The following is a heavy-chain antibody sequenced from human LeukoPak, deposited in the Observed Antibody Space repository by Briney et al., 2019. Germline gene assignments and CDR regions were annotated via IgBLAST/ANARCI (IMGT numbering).Heavy chain of an antibody. Sequence: GGSLRLSCAASGFTFNSYSMNWVRQAPGKGLEWVSSISSSSSYIYYADSVKGRFTISRDNAKNSLYLQMNSLRAEDTAVYYCARDIRLELRLGHDAFDIWGQGTMVTVSS. CDR2: ISSSSSYI. V-gene: IGHV3-21*01. J-gene: IGHJ3*02. CDR3: ARDIRLELRLGHDAFDI. D-gene: IGHD1-7*01. CDR1: GFTFNSYS.